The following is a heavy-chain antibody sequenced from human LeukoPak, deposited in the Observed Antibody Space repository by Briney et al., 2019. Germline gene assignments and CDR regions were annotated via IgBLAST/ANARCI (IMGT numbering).Heavy chain of an antibody. Sequence: GGSLRLSCAASGFTFSDYYMSWIRQAPGKGLEWVSYISSSGSTIFYADSVKGRFTISWDNAKNSLYLQMNSLRAEDTAVYYCARDPAHDYNNYGAFDIWGQGTMVTVSS. CDR2: ISSSGSTI. CDR3: ARDPAHDYNNYGAFDI. V-gene: IGHV3-11*01. J-gene: IGHJ3*02. D-gene: IGHD4-11*01. CDR1: GFTFSDYY.